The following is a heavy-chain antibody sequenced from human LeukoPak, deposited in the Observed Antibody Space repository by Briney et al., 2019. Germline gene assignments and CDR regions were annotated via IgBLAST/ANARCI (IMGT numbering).Heavy chain of an antibody. Sequence: GESLKISCKSSGYSFTTYWIAWERQMPGKGLEWMGMIYPGDSDTRYSPSFQGQVTISADKSISTAYLQWSSLKASDTAMYYCARRGSSGYYYIFDYWGQGALVTVSS. D-gene: IGHD3-22*01. J-gene: IGHJ4*02. CDR2: IYPGDSDT. CDR3: ARRGSSGYYYIFDY. V-gene: IGHV5-51*01. CDR1: GYSFTTYW.